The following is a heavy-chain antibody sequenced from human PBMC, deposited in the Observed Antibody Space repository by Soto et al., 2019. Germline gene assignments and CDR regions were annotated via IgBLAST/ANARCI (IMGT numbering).Heavy chain of an antibody. Sequence: SETLSLTCTGSGGSISSSSYYWGWIRQPPGKGLEWIGSIYYSGSTNYNPSLKSRVTISVDTSKNQFSLKLSSVTAADTAVYYCARHVVESLSFGERLHHFDYWGRGTLVPVSS. J-gene: IGHJ4*01. CDR3: ARHVVESLSFGERLHHFDY. CDR2: IYYSGST. V-gene: IGHV4-39*01. CDR1: GGSISSSSYY. D-gene: IGHD3-10*01.